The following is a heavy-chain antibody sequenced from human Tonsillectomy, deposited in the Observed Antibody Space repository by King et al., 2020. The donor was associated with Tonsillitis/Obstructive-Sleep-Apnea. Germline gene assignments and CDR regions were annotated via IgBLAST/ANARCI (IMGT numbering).Heavy chain of an antibody. V-gene: IGHV1-69*12. Sequence: QLVQSGAEVKKPGSSVKVSCKASGGTFSSYAVNWVRQAPGQGLEWMGGIIPIFGTANYAQKFQGRVTITADESTSTAYMELSSLRSEDTAVYYCARDPSEYSSSYLLYYWGQGTLVTVSS. J-gene: IGHJ4*02. D-gene: IGHD6-6*01. CDR3: ARDPSEYSSSYLLYY. CDR1: GGTFSSYA. CDR2: IIPIFGTA.